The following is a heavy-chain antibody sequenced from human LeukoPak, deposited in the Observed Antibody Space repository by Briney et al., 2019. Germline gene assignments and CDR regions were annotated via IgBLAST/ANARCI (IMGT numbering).Heavy chain of an antibody. CDR3: ARSTSGPSLFDY. D-gene: IGHD2-8*02. J-gene: IGHJ4*02. Sequence: SETLSLTCAVSGYSISSGYYWGWIRQPPGKGLEWIGSIYHSGSTYYNPSLKSRVTISVDTSKNQFSLKLSSVTAADTAVYYCARSTSGPSLFDYWGQGTLVTVSS. CDR1: GYSISSGYY. CDR2: IYHSGST. V-gene: IGHV4-38-2*01.